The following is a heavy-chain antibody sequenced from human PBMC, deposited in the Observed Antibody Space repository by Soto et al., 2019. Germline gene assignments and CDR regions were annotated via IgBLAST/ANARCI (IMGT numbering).Heavy chain of an antibody. CDR2: ISSSGGST. CDR3: AKGHDIWTTYSYYSGMYV. J-gene: IGHJ6*02. Sequence: PGRSLRLSCAASGFSSSKSAMNWVRQAPGKGLEWVSGISSSGGSTAYGAYVKGRFTISRDNSKNTLYLQRNSLRADDAAVYFCAKGHDIWTTYSYYSGMYVGGQGTTVTVSS. D-gene: IGHD3-9*01. CDR1: GFSSSKSA. V-gene: IGHV3-23*01.